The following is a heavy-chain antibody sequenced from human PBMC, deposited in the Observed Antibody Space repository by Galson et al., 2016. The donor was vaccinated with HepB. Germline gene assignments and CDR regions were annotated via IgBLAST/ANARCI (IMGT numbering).Heavy chain of an antibody. V-gene: IGHV3-48*04. Sequence: SLRLSCAVSGFMFSSQSMNWVRQAPGKGLEWASYISGSGGIIFYADSVKGRFTISRDNAKNSVYLEMNSLRAEDTAVYYCARLHFDTFPSPGYWGQGTLVTVSS. D-gene: IGHD3-9*01. CDR2: ISGSGGII. CDR3: ARLHFDTFPSPGY. J-gene: IGHJ4*02. CDR1: GFMFSSQS.